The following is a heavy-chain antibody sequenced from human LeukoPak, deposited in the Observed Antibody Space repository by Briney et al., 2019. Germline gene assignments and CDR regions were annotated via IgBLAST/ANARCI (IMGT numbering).Heavy chain of an antibody. CDR2: ISSSSSYI. D-gene: IGHD3-10*01. Sequence: GGSLRLSCAASGFTFNSNSMNWVRQAPGKGLEWVSSISSSSSYIYYADSVKGRFTISRDNAKNSLYLQMNSLRAEDTAVYYCARVGAMVRGVSNWFDPWGQGTLVTVSS. CDR3: ARVGAMVRGVSNWFDP. J-gene: IGHJ5*02. CDR1: GFTFNSNS. V-gene: IGHV3-21*01.